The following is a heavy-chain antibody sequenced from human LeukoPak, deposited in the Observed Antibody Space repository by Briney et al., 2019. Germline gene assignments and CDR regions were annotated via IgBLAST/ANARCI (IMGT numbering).Heavy chain of an antibody. V-gene: IGHV4-59*01. D-gene: IGHD6-13*01. J-gene: IGHJ5*02. CDR2: VYYSGST. CDR3: AREVGIAAAGDNWFDP. CDR1: GGSISSYY. Sequence: SETLSPTCTVSGGSISSYYWTWIRQPPGKGLERIGYVYYSGSTNYTPSLKSRVTISVDTSKNQFSLKLSSVTAADTAVYYCAREVGIAAAGDNWFDPWGQGTLVTVSS.